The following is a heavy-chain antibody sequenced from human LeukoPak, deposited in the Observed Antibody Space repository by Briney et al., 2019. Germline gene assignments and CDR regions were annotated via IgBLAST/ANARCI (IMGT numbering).Heavy chain of an antibody. J-gene: IGHJ6*03. CDR2: IGGSGGST. V-gene: IGHV3-23*01. CDR1: GFTFSSYA. Sequence: GGSLRLSCAASGFTFSSYAMSWVRQAPGKGLEGVSAIGGSGGSTYYADSVKGRFTISRDNSKNTLYLQMNSLRAEDTAVYYCAKNVPGGYYYYMDVLGKGTTVTVSS. CDR3: AKNVPGGYYYYMDV. D-gene: IGHD3-10*02.